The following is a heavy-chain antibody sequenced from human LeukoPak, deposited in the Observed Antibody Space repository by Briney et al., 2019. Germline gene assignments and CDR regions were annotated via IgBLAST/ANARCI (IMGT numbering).Heavy chain of an antibody. CDR2: IKSDGSST. J-gene: IGHJ4*02. D-gene: IGHD1-26*01. CDR1: GFTFSSYW. Sequence: GGSLRLSCAASGFTFSSYWMHWVCQVPGKGLVWVSRIKSDGSSTTYADSVKGRFTISRDNAKNTLYLQMSSLRAEDTAVYYCARSTYSGSSYDYWGQGTLVTVSS. V-gene: IGHV3-74*01. CDR3: ARSTYSGSSYDY.